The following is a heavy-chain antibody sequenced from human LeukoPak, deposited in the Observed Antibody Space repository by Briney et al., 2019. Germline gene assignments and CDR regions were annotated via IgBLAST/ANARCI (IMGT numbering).Heavy chain of an antibody. Sequence: GESLKISCKGSGYSFTSYWIGWVRQMSGKGLEWMGIIYPGDSDTRYSPSFQGQVTISADKPISTAYLQWSSLKASDTAMYYCARPIGTGFDAFDIWGQGTMVTVSS. D-gene: IGHD1-7*01. CDR3: ARPIGTGFDAFDI. CDR1: GYSFTSYW. J-gene: IGHJ3*02. CDR2: IYPGDSDT. V-gene: IGHV5-51*01.